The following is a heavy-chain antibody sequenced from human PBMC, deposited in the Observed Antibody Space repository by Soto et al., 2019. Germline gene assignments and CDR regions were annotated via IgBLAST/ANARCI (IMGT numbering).Heavy chain of an antibody. V-gene: IGHV3-7*01. CDR1: GFTFSSYW. D-gene: IGHD3-3*01. Sequence: GGSLRLSCAASGFTFSSYWMSWVRQAPGKGLEWLANIKQDGSEKYYVDSVKGRFTVSRDNAKNSLFLQMNSLRAEDTAVYYCASAITIFGVAHFDCWGQGTLVTVSS. CDR2: IKQDGSEK. CDR3: ASAITIFGVAHFDC. J-gene: IGHJ4*02.